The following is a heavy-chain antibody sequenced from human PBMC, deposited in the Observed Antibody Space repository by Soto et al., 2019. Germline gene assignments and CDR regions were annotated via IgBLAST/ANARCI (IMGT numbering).Heavy chain of an antibody. CDR2: IKQDGSEK. CDR3: ARDPNIVATITAIYYYYGMDV. CDR1: GFTFSSYW. V-gene: IGHV3-7*01. J-gene: IGHJ6*02. Sequence: PGGSLRVSCAASGFTFSSYWMSWVRQAPGKGLEWVANIKQDGSEKYYVDSVKGRFTISRDNAKNSLYLQMNSLRAEDTAVYYCARDPNIVATITAIYYYYGMDVWGQGTTVTVSS. D-gene: IGHD5-12*01.